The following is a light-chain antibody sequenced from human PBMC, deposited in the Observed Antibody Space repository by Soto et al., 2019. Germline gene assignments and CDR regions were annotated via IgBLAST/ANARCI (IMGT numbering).Light chain of an antibody. Sequence: DIQMTQSPSSLSASVGDRVTITCRASQSVSRFLNWFQQKPGKAPKLLIYAASNLQSGVPSRFSCSGSGTDFTLTISSLQPEDFATYYCQQSYTTWTFGQGTQVEIK. CDR3: QQSYTTWT. CDR1: QSVSRF. CDR2: AAS. J-gene: IGKJ1*01. V-gene: IGKV1-39*01.